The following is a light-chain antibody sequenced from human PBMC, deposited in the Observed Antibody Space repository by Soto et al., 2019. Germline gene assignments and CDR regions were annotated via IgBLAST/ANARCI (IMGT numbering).Light chain of an antibody. CDR3: CSYVGATTYV. V-gene: IGLV2-14*01. CDR2: EVS. Sequence: QSVLTQPASVSGSPGQSITISCTGTSSDVGAYNYVPWYQQHPGKAPKLMIYEVSNRPSGVSDRFSGSTSDSTASLTISGLQAEDEAEYYCCSYVGATTYVFGSGTKVTVL. CDR1: SSDVGAYNY. J-gene: IGLJ1*01.